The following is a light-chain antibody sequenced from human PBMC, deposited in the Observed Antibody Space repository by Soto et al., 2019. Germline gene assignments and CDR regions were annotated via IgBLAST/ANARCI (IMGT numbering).Light chain of an antibody. J-gene: IGKJ1*01. CDR2: KAS. V-gene: IGKV1-5*03. Sequence: DIQMTQSPSTLSASVGDRVTITCRASQSISSWLAWYQQKPGKAPKLLIYKASTLKSGVPSRFSGSGSWTEFTLTISSLQPDDFATYYCQQYNSYWTFGQGTKVAIK. CDR3: QQYNSYWT. CDR1: QSISSW.